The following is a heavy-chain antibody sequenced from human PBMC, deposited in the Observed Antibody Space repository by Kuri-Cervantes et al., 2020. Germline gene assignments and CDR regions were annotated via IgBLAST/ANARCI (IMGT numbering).Heavy chain of an antibody. J-gene: IGHJ4*02. Sequence: SETLSLTCAVSGGTISSTNWWNWVCQSPGKGLEWIGEIYPSGSTNYNPSLKSRVTISVDTSENQFSLKLSSVTATDTAVYYCARLSGNVDTAMVGHFDYWGQGTLVTVSS. D-gene: IGHD5-18*01. CDR1: GGTISSTNW. CDR3: ARLSGNVDTAMVGHFDY. CDR2: IYPSGST. V-gene: IGHV4-4*02.